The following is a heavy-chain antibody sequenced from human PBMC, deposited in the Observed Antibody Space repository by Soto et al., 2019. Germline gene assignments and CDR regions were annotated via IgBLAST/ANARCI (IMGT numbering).Heavy chain of an antibody. J-gene: IGHJ4*02. D-gene: IGHD6-19*01. CDR3: AKMDSGNFDY. Sequence: GGSLRLSCAASGFTFSSYAMSWVRQAPAKGLEWVSAISGSGDSTYYADSVKGRFTISRDNSKNTLYLQMNSLRAEDTAVYFCAKMDSGNFDYWGQGTLVTVSS. V-gene: IGHV3-23*01. CDR2: ISGSGDST. CDR1: GFTFSSYA.